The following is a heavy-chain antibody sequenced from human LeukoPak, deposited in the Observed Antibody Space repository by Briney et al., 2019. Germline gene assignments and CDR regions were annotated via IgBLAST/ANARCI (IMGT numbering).Heavy chain of an antibody. CDR3: ARGGIKLDP. J-gene: IGHJ5*02. D-gene: IGHD3-16*01. CDR2: IYTSGST. Sequence: SETLSLTCTVSGGSISSGSYYWSWIRQPAGKGLEWIGRIYTSGSTNYNPSLKSRVTISVDTSKNQFSLKLSSVTAADTAVYYCARGGIKLDPWGQGTLVTVSS. V-gene: IGHV4-61*02. CDR1: GGSISSGSYY.